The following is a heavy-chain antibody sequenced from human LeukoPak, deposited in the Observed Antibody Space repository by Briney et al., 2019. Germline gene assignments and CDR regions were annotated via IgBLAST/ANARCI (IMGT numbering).Heavy chain of an antibody. CDR3: AGYYYDSSGYYRPFDY. CDR2: INHSGST. Sequence: SETLSLTCAVYGGSFSGYYWSWIRQPPGKGLEWIGEINHSGSTNYNPSLKSRVTISVDTSKNQFSLKLSSVSAADTAVYYCAGYYYDSSGYYRPFDYWGQGTLVTVSS. V-gene: IGHV4-34*01. J-gene: IGHJ4*02. CDR1: GGSFSGYY. D-gene: IGHD3-22*01.